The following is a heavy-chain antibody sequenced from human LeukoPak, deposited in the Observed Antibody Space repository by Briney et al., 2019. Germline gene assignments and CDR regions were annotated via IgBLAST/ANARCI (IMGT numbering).Heavy chain of an antibody. Sequence: GGSLRLSCEASGFTFSNFLMTWVRQAPGKGPEWVSAISGSGGDTYYADSVKGRFTISRDNSKNTLYLQMNSLRAEDTAVYYCAKKGATTGDFDYWGQGTLVTVSS. D-gene: IGHD1-26*01. V-gene: IGHV3-23*01. CDR2: ISGSGGDT. CDR3: AKKGATTGDFDY. CDR1: GFTFSNFL. J-gene: IGHJ4*02.